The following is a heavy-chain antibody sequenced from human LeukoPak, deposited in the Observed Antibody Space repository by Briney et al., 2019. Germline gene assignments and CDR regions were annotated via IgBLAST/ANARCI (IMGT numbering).Heavy chain of an antibody. J-gene: IGHJ4*02. CDR3: ARDGYYYDVSGSHFDY. V-gene: IGHV3-30-3*01. CDR1: GFIFNSYA. Sequence: PGGSLRLSCAASGFIFNSYAMHWVRQAPGKGLEWVAVISYDGNTEYYADSVKGRFTISRDNSKNTLYLQMNSLRAEDTAVYYCARDGYYYDVSGSHFDYWGQGTLVTVSS. D-gene: IGHD3-22*01. CDR2: ISYDGNTE.